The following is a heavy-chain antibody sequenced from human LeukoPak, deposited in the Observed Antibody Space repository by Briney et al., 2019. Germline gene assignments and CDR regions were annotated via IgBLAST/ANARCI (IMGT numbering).Heavy chain of an antibody. Sequence: GGSLRLSCAGSGFIFSNYAMSWVRQAPGKGLEWVSAISGSGGSTYYADSVKGRFTISRDNSKNTLYLQMNSLRAEDTAVYYCAKDPLGVGATGWFDPWGQGTLVTVSS. V-gene: IGHV3-23*01. CDR2: ISGSGGST. CDR3: AKDPLGVGATGWFDP. CDR1: GFIFSNYA. J-gene: IGHJ5*02. D-gene: IGHD1-26*01.